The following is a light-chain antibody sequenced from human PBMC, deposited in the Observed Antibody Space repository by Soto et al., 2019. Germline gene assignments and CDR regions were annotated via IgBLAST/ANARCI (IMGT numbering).Light chain of an antibody. CDR1: QSISSW. J-gene: IGKJ4*01. CDR3: QQYNSYPPT. V-gene: IGKV1-5*03. Sequence: DIQMTQSPSTLSASVGDRVTITCRASQSISSWLAWYQQKPGKAPKLLIYKASSLESGVPSTFSGSGSGTNFILTISSLQPDDFATYHCQQYNSYPPTFGGGTKVEIK. CDR2: KAS.